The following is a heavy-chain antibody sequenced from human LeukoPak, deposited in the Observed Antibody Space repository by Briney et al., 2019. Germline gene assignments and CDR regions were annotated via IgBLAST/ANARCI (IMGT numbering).Heavy chain of an antibody. CDR3: ARGNIVVLTGDAFDI. CDR2: SYYTGNT. Sequence: SETLSLTCSVSDDSITMYYWTWIRQPPGKGLEWIGYSYYTGNTYYNPSLKSRVTISLDTSKNQFSLKVTSVTAADTAVYYCARGNIVVLTGDAFDIWGQGTMVTVSS. J-gene: IGHJ3*02. V-gene: IGHV4-59*12. CDR1: DDSITMYY. D-gene: IGHD2/OR15-2a*01.